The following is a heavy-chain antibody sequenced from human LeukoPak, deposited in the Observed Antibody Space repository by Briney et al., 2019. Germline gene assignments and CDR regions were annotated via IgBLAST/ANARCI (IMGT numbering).Heavy chain of an antibody. D-gene: IGHD3-22*01. J-gene: IGHJ3*02. Sequence: PSETLSLTCTVSGGSISSSSYYWGWIRQPPGKGLEWIGSIYYSGSTYYNPSLKSRVTISVDTSKNQFSLKLSSVTAADTAVYYCARVLLNYYYDSSGDAFDIWGQGTMVTVSS. CDR1: GGSISSSSYY. CDR3: ARVLLNYYYDSSGDAFDI. CDR2: IYYSGST. V-gene: IGHV4-39*07.